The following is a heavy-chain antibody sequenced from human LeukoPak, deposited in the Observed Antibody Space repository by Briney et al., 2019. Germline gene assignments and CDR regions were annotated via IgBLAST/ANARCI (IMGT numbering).Heavy chain of an antibody. Sequence: GGSLRLSCAASGFTFSNAWMSWVRQAPGKGLEWVGRIKSKTDGGTRDYAAPVKGRFTISRDDTKNTLYLQMNSLKTEDTAVYYCTTDASYSSGWYQSYYFDYWGQGTLVTVSS. CDR3: TTDASYSSGWYQSYYFDY. CDR1: GFTFSNAW. D-gene: IGHD6-19*01. V-gene: IGHV3-15*01. CDR2: IKSKTDGGTR. J-gene: IGHJ4*02.